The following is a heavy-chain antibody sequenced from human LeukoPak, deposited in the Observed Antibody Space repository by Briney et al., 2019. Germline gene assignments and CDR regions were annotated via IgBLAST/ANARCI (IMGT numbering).Heavy chain of an antibody. CDR2: IRYDGSNK. Sequence: GGSLRLSCAASGFTFSNYGMHWVRQAPGKGLEWVAFIRYDGSNKYYADSVKGRFTISRDNSKNTLYLQLNSQRAEDTAVYYCAKHLDRIVGDPFDYWGQGNLVTVSS. D-gene: IGHD1-26*01. CDR3: AKHLDRIVGDPFDY. V-gene: IGHV3-30*02. CDR1: GFTFSNYG. J-gene: IGHJ4*02.